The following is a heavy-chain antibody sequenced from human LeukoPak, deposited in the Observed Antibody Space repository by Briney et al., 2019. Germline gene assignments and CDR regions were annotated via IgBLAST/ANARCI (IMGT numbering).Heavy chain of an antibody. Sequence: SVTDSCMASRYTLTDYYMHAVRQAPGQGVEWMGWINPKDVDTNYSQKFQGRVTMTRDTSISTSHMEVSRLRSDDTAVYYCATANFLYCSSSSCLFDYWGQGTLVTVSS. CDR2: INPKDVDT. J-gene: IGHJ4*02. V-gene: IGHV1-2*02. CDR3: ATANFLYCSSSSCLFDY. CDR1: RYTLTDYY. D-gene: IGHD2-2*01.